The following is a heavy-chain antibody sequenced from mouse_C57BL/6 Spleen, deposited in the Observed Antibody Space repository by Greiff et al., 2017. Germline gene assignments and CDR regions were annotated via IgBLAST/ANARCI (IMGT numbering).Heavy chain of an antibody. CDR1: GYPFPSYW. CDR3: ASPIYYDYDYAMDY. V-gene: IGHV1-72*01. J-gene: IGHJ4*01. Sequence: QVQLQQPGAELLKPGASVRLSCKPSGYPFPSYWMPWLKRGPGRGLGWMGRIDPNSGGTKYNEKLKSKATLTVDKPSSTAYMQLSSLTSEDSAVYYCASPIYYDYDYAMDYWGQGTSVTVSS. CDR2: IDPNSGGT. D-gene: IGHD2-4*01.